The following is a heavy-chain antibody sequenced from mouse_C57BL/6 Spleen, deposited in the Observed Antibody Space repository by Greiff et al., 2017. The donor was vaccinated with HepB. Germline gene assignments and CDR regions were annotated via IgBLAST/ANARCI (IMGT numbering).Heavy chain of an antibody. J-gene: IGHJ1*03. V-gene: IGHV4-1*01. D-gene: IGHD1-1*01. Sequence: EVKLQESGGGLVQPGGSLKLSCAASGIDFSRYWMSWVRRAPGKGLEWIGEINPDSSTINYAPSLKDKFIISRDNAKNTLYLQMSKVRSEDTALYYCARQVSYYGSRGTWWYFDVWGTGTTVTVSS. CDR2: INPDSSTI. CDR1: GIDFSRYW. CDR3: ARQVSYYGSRGTWWYFDV.